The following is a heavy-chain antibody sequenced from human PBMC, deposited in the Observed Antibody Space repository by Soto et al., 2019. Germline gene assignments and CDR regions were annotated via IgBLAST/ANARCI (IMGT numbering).Heavy chain of an antibody. CDR2: IYYSGST. D-gene: IGHD1-26*01. J-gene: IGHJ4*02. V-gene: IGHV4-59*11. Sequence: TVVEGNSRNHGGRWIRQKPGKGLEWIGYIYYSGSTNYNPSLKSRVTISVDTSKNQFSLKLSSVTAADTAVYYCAREWGSGGYLLVVDYWGQGTLVTVSS. CDR1: EGNSRNHG. CDR3: AREWGSGGYLLVVDY.